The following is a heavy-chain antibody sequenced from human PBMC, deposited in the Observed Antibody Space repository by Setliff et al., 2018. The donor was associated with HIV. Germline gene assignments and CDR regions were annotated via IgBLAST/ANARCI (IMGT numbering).Heavy chain of an antibody. D-gene: IGHD3-10*01. Sequence: SETLSLTCTVSGGSISSHYWSWIRQPPGKGLEWIGYIYYSGSTNYNPSLKSRVTTSVDTSKNQFSLKLSSVTAADTAVYYCARDNSYYYGSGSHYYLTAYFDSWGQGTLVTVSS. J-gene: IGHJ4*02. CDR1: GGSISSHY. CDR2: IYYSGST. CDR3: ARDNSYYYGSGSHYYLTAYFDS. V-gene: IGHV4-59*11.